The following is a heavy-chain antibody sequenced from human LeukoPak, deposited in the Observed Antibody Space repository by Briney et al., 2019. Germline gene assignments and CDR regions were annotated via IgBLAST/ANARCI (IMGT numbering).Heavy chain of an antibody. Sequence: PGGSLRLSCAASGFTFSSYAMSWVRQAPGKVLEWVSAISGSGGSTYYADSVKGRFTISRDNSKNTLYLQMNSLRAEDTAVYYCAKGTMVRGVIITPFDYWGQGTLVTVSS. D-gene: IGHD3-10*01. CDR1: GFTFSSYA. V-gene: IGHV3-23*01. CDR2: ISGSGGST. CDR3: AKGTMVRGVIITPFDY. J-gene: IGHJ4*02.